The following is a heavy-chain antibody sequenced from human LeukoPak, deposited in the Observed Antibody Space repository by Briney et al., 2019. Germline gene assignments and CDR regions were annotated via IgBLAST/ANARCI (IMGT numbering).Heavy chain of an antibody. CDR2: IYHSEST. CDR1: GGSISSSNW. Sequence: SGTLSLTCAVSGGSISSSNWCSWVRQPPGKGLEWIGDIYHSESTNYNPSLKSRVTRSVDKSKNQFSLKVSSVTAADTAVYYFAREDFGRNWFDPWGQGTLVTVSS. J-gene: IGHJ5*02. D-gene: IGHD3-10*01. V-gene: IGHV4-4*02. CDR3: AREDFGRNWFDP.